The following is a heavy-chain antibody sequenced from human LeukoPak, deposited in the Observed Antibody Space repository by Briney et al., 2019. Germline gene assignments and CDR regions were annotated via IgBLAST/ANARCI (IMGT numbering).Heavy chain of an antibody. Sequence: PGGSLRLSCAASGFMFSTYEMNWVRQAPGKGLEWVSYISSSGSTIYYADSVKGRFTISRDNAKNSLYLQMNSLRAEDTAVYYCARTMDGPLLLDLDYWGQGTLVTVSS. D-gene: IGHD2-15*01. CDR2: ISSSGSTI. CDR1: GFMFSTYE. CDR3: ARTMDGPLLLDLDY. V-gene: IGHV3-48*03. J-gene: IGHJ4*02.